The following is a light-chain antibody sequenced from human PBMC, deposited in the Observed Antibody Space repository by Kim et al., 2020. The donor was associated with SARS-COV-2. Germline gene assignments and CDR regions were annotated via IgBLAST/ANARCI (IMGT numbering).Light chain of an antibody. V-gene: IGLV3-21*04. CDR3: QVWDSRNWV. CDR2: YDS. CDR1: NIGSKS. Sequence: SYELTQPPSVSVAPGKTARITWGGNNIGSKSVHWYQQKPGQAPVLVIYYDSDRPSGIPERFSGSNSGNTATLTISRVEAGDAADYYCQVWDSRNWV. J-gene: IGLJ3*02.